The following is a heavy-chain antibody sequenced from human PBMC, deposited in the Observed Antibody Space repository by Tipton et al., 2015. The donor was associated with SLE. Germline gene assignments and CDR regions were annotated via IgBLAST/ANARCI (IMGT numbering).Heavy chain of an antibody. V-gene: IGHV4-59*01. J-gene: IGHJ6*02. D-gene: IGHD1-1*01. Sequence: TLSLTCTVSGGSISSYYWSWIRQPQGKGLEWIGYIYYSGSTNYNPSLKSRVTISVDTSKNHFSLNLSSVTAADTAVYYCARETTGDTYYYYVMDVWGQGATVPVSS. CDR1: GGSISSYY. CDR3: ARETTGDTYYYYVMDV. CDR2: IYYSGST.